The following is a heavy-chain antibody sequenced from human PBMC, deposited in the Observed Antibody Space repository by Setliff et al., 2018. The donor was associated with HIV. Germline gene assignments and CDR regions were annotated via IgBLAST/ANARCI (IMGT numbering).Heavy chain of an antibody. CDR2: IIPMFGTT. J-gene: IGHJ3*02. Sequence: GASVKVSCKASGDTFKFYAFSWVRQAPGQGREWMGGIIPMFGTTNYAQNVQGRLTIIADESTSTVYMDLSSLRSEDTAVYYCARPHSAQYYYDSSGYPGAFDIWGQGTMVTVSS. CDR1: GDTFKFYA. CDR3: ARPHSAQYYYDSSGYPGAFDI. D-gene: IGHD3-22*01. V-gene: IGHV1-69*13.